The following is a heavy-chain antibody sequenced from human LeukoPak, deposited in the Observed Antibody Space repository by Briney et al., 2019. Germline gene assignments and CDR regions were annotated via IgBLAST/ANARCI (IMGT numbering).Heavy chain of an antibody. J-gene: IGHJ5*02. CDR3: ARVDCSSTSCYTFWFDP. CDR1: GYTFTSYG. CDR2: ISAYNGNT. D-gene: IGHD2-2*02. Sequence: ASVKVSCKASGYTFTSYGISWVRQAPGQGLEWMGWISAYNGNTNYAQKLQGRVTMTTDTSTSTAYMELRSLRSDDTAVYYCARVDCSSTSCYTFWFDPWGQGTLVTVPS. V-gene: IGHV1-18*01.